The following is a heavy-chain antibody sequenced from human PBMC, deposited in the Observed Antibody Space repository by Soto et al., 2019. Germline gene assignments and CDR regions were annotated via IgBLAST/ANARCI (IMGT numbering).Heavy chain of an antibody. CDR1: GGSFSGYY. CDR2: INHSGST. Sequence: SDTLSLTCAVYGGSFSGYYWSWIRQPPGKGLEWIGEINHSGSTNYNPSLKSRVTISVDTSKNQFSLKLSSVTAADTAVYYCARSRIYTDYWGQGTLVTVSS. J-gene: IGHJ4*02. D-gene: IGHD2-15*01. V-gene: IGHV4-34*01. CDR3: ARSRIYTDY.